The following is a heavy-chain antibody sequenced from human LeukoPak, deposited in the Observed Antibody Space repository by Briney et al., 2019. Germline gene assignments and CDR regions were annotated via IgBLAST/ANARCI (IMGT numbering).Heavy chain of an antibody. Sequence: GGSLRLSCAASGFTFSSYAMHWVRQAPGKGLEWVAVISYDGSNKYYADSVKGRFTIPRDNSKNTLYLQMNSLGAEDTAVYYCARDPTPPPAHYDILTGKPNPPWFDPWGQGTLVTVSS. CDR2: ISYDGSNK. J-gene: IGHJ5*02. CDR1: GFTFSSYA. CDR3: ARDPTPPPAHYDILTGKPNPPWFDP. V-gene: IGHV3-30*04. D-gene: IGHD3-9*01.